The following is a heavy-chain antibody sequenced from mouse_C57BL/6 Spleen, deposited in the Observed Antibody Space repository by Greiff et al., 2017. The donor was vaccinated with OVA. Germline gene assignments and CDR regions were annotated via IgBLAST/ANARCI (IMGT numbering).Heavy chain of an antibody. Sequence: EVKLQESGAELVKPGASVKLSCTASGFNIKDYYMHWVKQRTEQGLEWIGRIDPEDGETKYAPKFQGKATITADTSSNTAYLQLSSLTSEDTAVYYCAIGPVVGWYFDVWGTGTTVTVSS. J-gene: IGHJ1*03. CDR2: IDPEDGET. D-gene: IGHD1-1*01. V-gene: IGHV14-2*01. CDR1: GFNIKDYY. CDR3: AIGPVVGWYFDV.